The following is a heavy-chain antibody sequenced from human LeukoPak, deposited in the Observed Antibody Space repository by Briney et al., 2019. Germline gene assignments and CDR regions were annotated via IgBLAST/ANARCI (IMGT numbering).Heavy chain of an antibody. Sequence: GGSLRLSCAASGFTFNSYAMNWVRQTPGKGLEWVSAISGNGDNTYYADSVKGRFTISRDNSKNTLYLQMNSLRAEDTAVYYCARPSRDGGVSPDAFDIWGQGTMVTVSS. CDR3: ARPSRDGGVSPDAFDI. J-gene: IGHJ3*02. CDR2: ISGNGDNT. D-gene: IGHD2-8*02. V-gene: IGHV3-23*01. CDR1: GFTFNSYA.